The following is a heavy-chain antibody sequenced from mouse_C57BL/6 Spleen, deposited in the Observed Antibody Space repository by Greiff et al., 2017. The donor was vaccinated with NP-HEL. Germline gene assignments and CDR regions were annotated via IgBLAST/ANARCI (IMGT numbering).Heavy chain of an antibody. Sequence: QVQLQQPGAELVRPGSSVKLSCKASGYTFTSYWMHWVKQRPIQGLEWIGNIDPSDSETHYNQKFKDKATLTVDKSSSTAYMQLSSLTSEDSAVYYCARGGAYYGSSYGYFDVWGTGTTVTVSS. CDR3: ARGGAYYGSSYGYFDV. CDR1: GYTFTSYW. J-gene: IGHJ1*03. V-gene: IGHV1-52*01. D-gene: IGHD1-1*01. CDR2: IDPSDSET.